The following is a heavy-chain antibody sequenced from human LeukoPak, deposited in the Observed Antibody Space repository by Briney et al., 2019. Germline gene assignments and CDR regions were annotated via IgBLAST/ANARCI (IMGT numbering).Heavy chain of an antibody. CDR2: IKQDGSEK. J-gene: IGHJ4*02. Sequence: GGSLRLTCAASGFTFNGYWMSWVRQAPGKGLEWVANIKQDGSEKYYVDSVRGRVTISRDNAENSLFLQMNRLRVEDTAVYYCTRDFGRSSYYFDFWGQGTLVTVSS. CDR3: TRDFGRSSYYFDF. V-gene: IGHV3-7*01. CDR1: GFTFNGYW. D-gene: IGHD3-3*01.